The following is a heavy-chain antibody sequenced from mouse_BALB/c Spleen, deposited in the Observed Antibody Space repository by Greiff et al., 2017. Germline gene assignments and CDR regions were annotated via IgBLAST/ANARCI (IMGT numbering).Heavy chain of an antibody. CDR3: ARYYRYDAWFAY. V-gene: IGHV1-4*01. Sequence: QVHVKQSGAELARPGASVKMSCKASGYTFTSYTMHWVKQRPGQGLEWIGYINPSSGYTNYNQKFKDKATLTADKSSSTAYMQLSSLTSEDSAVYYCARYYRYDAWFAYWGQGTLVTVSA. CDR2: INPSSGYT. CDR1: GYTFTSYT. D-gene: IGHD2-14*01. J-gene: IGHJ3*01.